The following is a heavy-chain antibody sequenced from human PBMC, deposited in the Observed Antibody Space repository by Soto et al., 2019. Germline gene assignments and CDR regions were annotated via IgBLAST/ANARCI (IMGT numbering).Heavy chain of an antibody. CDR2: ILYSGRT. CDR3: SSRITDAPT. V-gene: IGHV4-4*02. CDR1: GGSISSGW. D-gene: IGHD2-2*01. Sequence: QVQLQESGPGLVKHSGTLSLTCAVSGGSISSGWWTWVRQPPGKGLEWIGEILYSGRTNYNSSLNSRVTISIDKSKKQFSLNLSSVTAADTAVYYCSSRITDAPTWGQGTLVTVSS. J-gene: IGHJ5*02.